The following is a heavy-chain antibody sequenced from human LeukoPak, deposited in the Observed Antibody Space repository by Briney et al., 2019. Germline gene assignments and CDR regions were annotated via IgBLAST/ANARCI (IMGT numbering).Heavy chain of an antibody. J-gene: IGHJ4*02. CDR3: ARDPGAGTGEFFDS. CDR2: ISPYNGNT. V-gene: IGHV1-18*01. CDR1: GYTFRMFG. Sequence: ASVKVSCKASGYTFRMFGISWVRQAPGRGLEWMGWISPYNGNTDFAQKVQGRVTLTTDTSANTAYMEVRGLTSDDTAVYFCARDPGAGTGEFFDSWGQGTLVTVSS. D-gene: IGHD1/OR15-1a*01.